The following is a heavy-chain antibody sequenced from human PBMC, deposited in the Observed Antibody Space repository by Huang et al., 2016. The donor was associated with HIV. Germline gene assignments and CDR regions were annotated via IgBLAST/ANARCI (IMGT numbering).Heavy chain of an antibody. D-gene: IGHD3-3*01. J-gene: IGHJ4*02. CDR2: IKDDGSEK. CDR1: GVTFSNYG. V-gene: IGHV3-7*01. CDR3: ARVASYYDFWSSGYRSGCLDY. Sequence: EVQLVESGGGLVQPGGSLRLSCVGSGVTFSNYGMSWVRQAPGKGLEWVAIIKDDGSEKCVADSVKSRFNISRDNAKKSIYLQMMSLRPEDTAVYYGARVASYYDFWSSGYRSGCLDYWGKGTLVTVSS.